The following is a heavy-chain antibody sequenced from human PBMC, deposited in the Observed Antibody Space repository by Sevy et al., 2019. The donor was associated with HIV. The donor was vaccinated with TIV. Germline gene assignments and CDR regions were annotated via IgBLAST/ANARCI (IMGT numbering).Heavy chain of an antibody. CDR2: LSFGCGEI. CDR3: AREGCTKPHDY. V-gene: IGHV3-23*01. D-gene: IGHD2-8*01. CDR1: GFTFSKYS. Sequence: GGSLRLSCAASGFTFSKYSMSWVRQPPGKGLEWVSTLSFGCGEINYANSVKGRFTISRDNSKSSVFLQMNNLRPVDMAVYYCAREGCTKPHDYWGQGTLVTVS. J-gene: IGHJ4*02.